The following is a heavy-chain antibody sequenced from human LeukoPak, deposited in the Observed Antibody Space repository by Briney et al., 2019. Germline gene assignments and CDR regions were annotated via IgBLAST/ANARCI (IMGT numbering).Heavy chain of an antibody. CDR3: ARDRVVVAAPYYYSMDV. CDR1: GGSISSGGYY. CDR2: IYYSGST. V-gene: IGHV4-31*03. D-gene: IGHD2-15*01. J-gene: IGHJ6*04. Sequence: PSQTLSLTCTVSGGSISSGGYYWSWIRQHPGKGLEWIGYIYYSGSTYYNPSLKSRVTISVDTSKNQFSLKLSSVTAADTAVYYCARDRVVVAAPYYYSMDVWGKGTTVTVSS.